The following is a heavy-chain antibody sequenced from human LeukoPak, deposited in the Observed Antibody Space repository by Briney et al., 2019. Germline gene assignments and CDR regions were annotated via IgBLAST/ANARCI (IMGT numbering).Heavy chain of an antibody. CDR1: GGSISSYY. CDR2: IYYSGST. J-gene: IGHJ4*02. D-gene: IGHD2-2*01. Sequence: SETLSHTCTVSGGSISSYYWSWIRQPPGKGLEWTGYIYYSGSTNYNPSLKSRVTISVDTSKNQFSLKLSSVTAADTAVYYCARQGARYCSSTSCYARGPDFDYWGQGTLVTVSS. CDR3: ARQGARYCSSTSCYARGPDFDY. V-gene: IGHV4-59*08.